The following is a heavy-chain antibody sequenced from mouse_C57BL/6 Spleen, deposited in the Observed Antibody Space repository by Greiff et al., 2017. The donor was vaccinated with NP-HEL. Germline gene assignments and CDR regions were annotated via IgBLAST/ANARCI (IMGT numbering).Heavy chain of an antibody. V-gene: IGHV1-76*01. Sequence: QVQLQQSGAELVRPGASVKLSCKASGYTFTDYYINWVKQRPGQGLEWIARIYPGSGNTSYNEKFKGKATLTAEKSSSTAYMQLSSLTSEDSAVYFCARMGIYPYFDYWGQGTTLTVSS. CDR2: IYPGSGNT. CDR3: ARMGIYPYFDY. CDR1: GYTFTDYY. J-gene: IGHJ2*01. D-gene: IGHD2-1*01.